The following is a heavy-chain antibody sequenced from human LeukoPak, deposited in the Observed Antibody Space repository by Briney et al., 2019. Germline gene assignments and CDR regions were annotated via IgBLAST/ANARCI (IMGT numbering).Heavy chain of an antibody. Sequence: GGSLRLSCAASGFTFRSYGMHWVRQAPGKGLEWVAFIRFDGSNKYYEDSVKGRFTISRDNSKNTLYLQMNSLRAEDTAVYYCARGLTGGDPVWGQGTLVTVSS. D-gene: IGHD7-27*01. CDR3: ARGLTGGDPV. J-gene: IGHJ4*02. V-gene: IGHV3-30*02. CDR2: IRFDGSNK. CDR1: GFTFRSYG.